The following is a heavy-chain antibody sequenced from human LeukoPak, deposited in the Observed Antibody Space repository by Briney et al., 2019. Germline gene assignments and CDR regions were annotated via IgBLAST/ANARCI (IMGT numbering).Heavy chain of an antibody. CDR2: IYYSGST. CDR1: GGSISSSNW. CDR3: ARTLTRNTAAPLAYFDY. V-gene: IGHV4-61*01. J-gene: IGHJ4*02. D-gene: IGHD2/OR15-2a*01. Sequence: PSETLSLTCAVSGGSISSSNWWSWIRQPPGKGLEWIGYIYYSGSTNYNPSLKSRVTISVDTSKNQFSLKLSSVTAADTAVYYCARTLTRNTAAPLAYFDYWGQGTLVTVSS.